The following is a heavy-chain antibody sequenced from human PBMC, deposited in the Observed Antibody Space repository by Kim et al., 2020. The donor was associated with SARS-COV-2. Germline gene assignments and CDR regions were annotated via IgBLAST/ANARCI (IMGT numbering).Heavy chain of an antibody. J-gene: IGHJ4*02. D-gene: IGHD3-10*01. V-gene: IGHV1-3*01. CDR3: ARDFSLWFGETYDY. Sequence: SQKFQGRVTITRDTSASTAYMELSSLRSEDTAVYYCARDFSLWFGETYDYWGQGTLVTVSS.